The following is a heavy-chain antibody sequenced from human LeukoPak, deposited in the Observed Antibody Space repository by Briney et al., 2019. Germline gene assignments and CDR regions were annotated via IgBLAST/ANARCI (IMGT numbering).Heavy chain of an antibody. J-gene: IGHJ4*02. Sequence: AASVKVSCKASGGTFSSYAISWVRQAPGQGLEWMGGIIPIFGTANYAQKFQGRVTITADESTSTAYMELSSLRSEDTAMYYCATDRAFKGYYYDSSGYYLGYWGQGTLVTVSS. CDR1: GGTFSSYA. CDR3: ATDRAFKGYYYDSSGYYLGY. V-gene: IGHV1-69*13. CDR2: IIPIFGTA. D-gene: IGHD3-22*01.